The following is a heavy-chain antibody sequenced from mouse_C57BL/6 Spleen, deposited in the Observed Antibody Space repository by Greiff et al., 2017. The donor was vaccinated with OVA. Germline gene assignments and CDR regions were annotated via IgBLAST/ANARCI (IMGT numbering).Heavy chain of an antibody. CDR3: AREGTTVVAPFAY. J-gene: IGHJ3*01. Sequence: EVKLVESGGGLVKPGGSLKLSCAASGFTFSSYAMSWVRQTPEKRLEWVATISDGGSYTYYPDNVKGRFTISRDNAKNNLYLQMSHLKSEDTAMYYCAREGTTVVAPFAYWGQGTLVTVSA. CDR2: ISDGGSYT. D-gene: IGHD1-1*01. V-gene: IGHV5-4*03. CDR1: GFTFSSYA.